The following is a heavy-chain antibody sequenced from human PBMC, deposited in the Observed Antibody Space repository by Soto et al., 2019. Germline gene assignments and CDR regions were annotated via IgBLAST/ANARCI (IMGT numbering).Heavy chain of an antibody. CDR2: INADGSIA. CDR3: GRERWGLLDI. V-gene: IGHV3-74*01. CDR1: GFTFSDYW. J-gene: IGHJ3*02. Sequence: EVQLVESGGGLVQPGGSLRLSCAASGFTFSDYWMAWARQAPGKGLFWVSRINADGSIAHYAESVKGRLTISRDNAKNTLWLQLNSLRDDETAVYYCGRERWGLLDIWGQGAMVTVSS. D-gene: IGHD7-27*01.